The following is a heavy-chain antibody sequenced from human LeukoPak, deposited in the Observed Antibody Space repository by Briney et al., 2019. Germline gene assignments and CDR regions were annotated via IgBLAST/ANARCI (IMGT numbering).Heavy chain of an antibody. Sequence: GGSLRLSCAASGFTVSSNYMSWVRQAPGKGLEWVSVIYSGGSTYYADSVKGRSTISRDNSKNTLYLQMNSLRAEDTAVYYCAKDHPDCRGTSCLLFDCWGQGTLVTVSS. CDR2: IYSGGST. D-gene: IGHD2-2*01. J-gene: IGHJ4*02. V-gene: IGHV3-53*01. CDR1: GFTVSSNY. CDR3: AKDHPDCRGTSCLLFDC.